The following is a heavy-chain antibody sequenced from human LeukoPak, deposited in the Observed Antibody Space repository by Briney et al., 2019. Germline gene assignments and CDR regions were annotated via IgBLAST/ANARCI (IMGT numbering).Heavy chain of an antibody. V-gene: IGHV1-2*02. CDR3: VGSNWAAGASFDS. J-gene: IGHJ4*02. CDR1: GYTFTGYY. D-gene: IGHD2-8*01. Sequence: ASVKVSCKASGYTFTGYYMNWVRQAPGQGLEWMGWIKCDSGGTEYSRNYRGRVTMTRDTSISTAYMEPTRLTSDDTAVYYCVGSNWAAGASFDSWGQGTQVTVSS. CDR2: IKCDSGGT.